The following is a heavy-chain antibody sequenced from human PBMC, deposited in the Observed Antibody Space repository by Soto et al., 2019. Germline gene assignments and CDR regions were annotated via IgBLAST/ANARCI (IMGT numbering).Heavy chain of an antibody. CDR3: ARDAGFSGSYFDH. Sequence: QGQLAESGGGVVQPGRSLRLSCAASGFTFSSYGMNWVRQAPGKGLEWVAVIWYDGSNKYYVDSVKGRFTISRDNSKNMLYLQMSSLRGEDTAVYYCARDAGFSGSYFDHWGQGTLVTVSS. V-gene: IGHV3-33*08. CDR2: IWYDGSNK. D-gene: IGHD1-26*01. CDR1: GFTFSSYG. J-gene: IGHJ4*02.